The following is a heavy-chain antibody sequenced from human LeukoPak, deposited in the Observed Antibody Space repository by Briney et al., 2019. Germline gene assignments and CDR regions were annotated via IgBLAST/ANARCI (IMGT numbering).Heavy chain of an antibody. CDR3: ARADGSGSYYFGPLDY. D-gene: IGHD3-10*01. CDR1: GFTFSSYS. Sequence: GGSLRLSCAASGFTFSSYSMNWVRQAPGKGLAWISSISSSSSYIYYADSVKGRFTISRDNAKNSLYLQMNSLRAEDTAVYYCARADGSGSYYFGPLDYWGQGTLVTVSS. J-gene: IGHJ4*02. CDR2: ISSSSSYI. V-gene: IGHV3-21*01.